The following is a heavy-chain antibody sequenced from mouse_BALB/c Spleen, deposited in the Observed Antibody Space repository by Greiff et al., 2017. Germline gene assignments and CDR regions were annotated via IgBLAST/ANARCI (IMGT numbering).Heavy chain of an antibody. D-gene: IGHD1-1*01. J-gene: IGHJ1*01. CDR3: ARYYGSSYGYFDV. CDR2: IYYSGTI. CDR1: GISITTGNYR. V-gene: IGHV3-5*02. Sequence: EVQLQQSGPGLVKPSQTVSLTCTVTGISITTGNYRWSWIRQFPGNKLEWIGYIYYSGTITYNPSLTSRTTITRDTSKNQFFLEMNSLTAEDTATYYCARYYGSSYGYFDVWGAGTTVTVSS.